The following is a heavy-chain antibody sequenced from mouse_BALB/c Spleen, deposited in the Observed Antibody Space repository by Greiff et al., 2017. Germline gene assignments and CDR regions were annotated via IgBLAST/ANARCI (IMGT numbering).Heavy chain of an antibody. J-gene: IGHJ1*01. D-gene: IGHD5-1*01. CDR2: ISSGGSYT. CDR3: ARREYYWYFDV. CDR1: GFTFSSYA. Sequence: EVQLVESGGGLVKPGGSLKLSCAASGFTFSSYAMSWVRQTPEKRLEWVATISSGGSYTYYPDSVKGRFTISRDNAKNTLYLQMSSLRSEDTAMYYCARREYYWYFDVWGAGTTVTVSS. V-gene: IGHV5-9-3*01.